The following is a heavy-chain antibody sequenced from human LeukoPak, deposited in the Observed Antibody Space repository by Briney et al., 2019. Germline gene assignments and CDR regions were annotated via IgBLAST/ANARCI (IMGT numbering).Heavy chain of an antibody. V-gene: IGHV1-2*04. CDR3: ARSPMYSSSQLRESMDV. J-gene: IGHJ6*02. Sequence: ASVKVSCKASGYTFTGYYMHWVRQAPGQGLEWMGWINPNSGGTNYAQKFQGWVTMTRDTSISTAYMELSRLRSDDTAVYYCARSPMYSSSQLRESMDVWGQGTTVTVSS. D-gene: IGHD6-13*01. CDR1: GYTFTGYY. CDR2: INPNSGGT.